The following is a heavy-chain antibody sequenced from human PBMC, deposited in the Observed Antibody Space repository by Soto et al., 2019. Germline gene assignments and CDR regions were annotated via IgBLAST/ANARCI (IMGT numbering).Heavy chain of an antibody. V-gene: IGHV1-18*04. D-gene: IGHD4-17*01. CDR1: GYTFTSCG. Sequence: ASVKVSCKASGYTFTSCGISWVRQAPGQGLEWMGWISAYNGNTNYAQKLQGRVTMTTDTSTSTAYMELRSLRSDDTAVYYCARDLSTVTTRSADDYWGQGTLGTVSA. CDR3: ARDLSTVTTRSADDY. CDR2: ISAYNGNT. J-gene: IGHJ4*02.